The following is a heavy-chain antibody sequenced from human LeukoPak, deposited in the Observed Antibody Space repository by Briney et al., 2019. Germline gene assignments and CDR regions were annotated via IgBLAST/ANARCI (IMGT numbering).Heavy chain of an antibody. J-gene: IGHJ4*02. CDR2: IYAGGST. D-gene: IGHD3-22*01. V-gene: IGHV3-53*01. CDR1: GFTVSSNY. CDR3: AREPLLDSSGHYVGDY. Sequence: GGSLRLSCAASGFTVSSNYMSWVRQAPGKGLEWVSVIYAGGSTYYADSVKGRFTISRDNSKNTLYLQMNSLRVEDTAVYYCAREPLLDSSGHYVGDYWGQGTLVTVSS.